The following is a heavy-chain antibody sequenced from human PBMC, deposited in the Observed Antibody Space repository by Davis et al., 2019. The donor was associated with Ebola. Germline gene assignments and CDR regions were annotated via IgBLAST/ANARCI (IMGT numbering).Heavy chain of an antibody. V-gene: IGHV3-7*03. Sequence: PGGSLRLSCAASGFTFSSYWMSWVRQAPGKGLEWVANIKQDGSEKYYVDSVKGRFTISRDNAKNSLHLQMNSLRAEDTALYYCARETSWLSHYYYYMDVWGKGTTVTVSS. J-gene: IGHJ6*03. D-gene: IGHD2-2*01. CDR3: ARETSWLSHYYYYMDV. CDR2: IKQDGSEK. CDR1: GFTFSSYW.